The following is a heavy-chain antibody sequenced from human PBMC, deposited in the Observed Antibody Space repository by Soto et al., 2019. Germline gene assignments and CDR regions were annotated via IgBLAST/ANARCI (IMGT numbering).Heavy chain of an antibody. J-gene: IGHJ1*01. V-gene: IGHV3-73*01. D-gene: IGHD2-15*01. CDR1: GFTFSGSA. CDR3: TRLPEGGTDLSFQH. CDR2: IRSKANSYAT. Sequence: RRLSCAASGFTFSGSAMHWVRQASGKGLEWVGRIRSKANSYATAYAASVKGRFTISRDDSKNTAYLQMNSLKTEDTAVYYCTRLPEGGTDLSFQHWGQGTLVTVSS.